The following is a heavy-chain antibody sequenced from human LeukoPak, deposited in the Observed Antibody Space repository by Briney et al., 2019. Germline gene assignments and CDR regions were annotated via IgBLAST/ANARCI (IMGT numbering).Heavy chain of an antibody. Sequence: ASVKVSCKASGYTFTGYYMHWVRQAPGQGLEWMGWISAYNGNTNYAQKLQGRVTMTTGTSTSTAYMELRSLRSDDTAVYYCARDTYYYDSSGYYWGQGTLVTVSS. CDR1: GYTFTGYY. CDR2: ISAYNGNT. D-gene: IGHD3-22*01. V-gene: IGHV1-18*04. J-gene: IGHJ4*02. CDR3: ARDTYYYDSSGYY.